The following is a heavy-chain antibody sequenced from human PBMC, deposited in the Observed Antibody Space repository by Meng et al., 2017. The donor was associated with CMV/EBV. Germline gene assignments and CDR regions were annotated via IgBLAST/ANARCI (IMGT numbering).Heavy chain of an antibody. CDR1: GYPFSTYS. V-gene: IGHV1-18*01. CDR2: IRTHNGDT. Sequence: ASVKVSCKTSGYPFSTYSMIWVRQAPGQGLEWMAWIRTHNGDTRYAQKVQGRVTVTTDTSTNTAYMELRSLTSGDTAVYYCARGEGNYYFDNWGQGTLVTVSS. J-gene: IGHJ4*02. CDR3: ARGEGNYYFDN.